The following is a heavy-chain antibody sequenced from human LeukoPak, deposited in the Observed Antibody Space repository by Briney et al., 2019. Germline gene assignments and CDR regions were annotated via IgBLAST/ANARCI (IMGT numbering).Heavy chain of an antibody. V-gene: IGHV1-69*13. Sequence: SVKVSCKASGGTFSSYAISWVRQAPGQGLEWMGGIIPIFGTANYAQKFQGRVTITADESTSTAYMELSSLRSEDTAVYYCARNAPGAYCGGDCYSRAHFDYWGQGTLVTVSS. D-gene: IGHD2-21*02. CDR1: GGTFSSYA. CDR2: IIPIFGTA. J-gene: IGHJ4*02. CDR3: ARNAPGAYCGGDCYSRAHFDY.